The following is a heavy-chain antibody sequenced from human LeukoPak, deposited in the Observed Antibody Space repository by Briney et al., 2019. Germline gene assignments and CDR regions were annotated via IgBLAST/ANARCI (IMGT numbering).Heavy chain of an antibody. Sequence: SQTLSLTCAVSGGSLSSYYCSWIRQPPGAGTEWVGGIYYTGSTNSNPSLKIRVTISVDSSTIQFSLKLNSLTTADTAVYYCVRHYYDSGTAKGYFQHWGQGTLVAVSS. D-gene: IGHD3-10*01. J-gene: IGHJ1*01. CDR1: GGSLSSYY. CDR2: IYYTGST. V-gene: IGHV4-59*01. CDR3: VRHYYDSGTAKGYFQH.